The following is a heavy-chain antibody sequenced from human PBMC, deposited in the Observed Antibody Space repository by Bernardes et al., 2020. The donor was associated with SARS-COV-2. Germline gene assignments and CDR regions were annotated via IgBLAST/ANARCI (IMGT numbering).Heavy chain of an antibody. J-gene: IGHJ4*02. CDR1: GGPISSPTDS. D-gene: IGHD6-13*01. V-gene: IGHV4-30-2*01. Sequence: TLSLTCAVSGGPISSPTDSWSWIRQPPGKGLEYIGYIYHRGNTYYSPSLESRVTMSLDKSKNQFSLQLSSVTAADTAVYYCARSRAAFDSWGQGTLVTVSS. CDR3: ARSRAAFDS. CDR2: IYHRGNT.